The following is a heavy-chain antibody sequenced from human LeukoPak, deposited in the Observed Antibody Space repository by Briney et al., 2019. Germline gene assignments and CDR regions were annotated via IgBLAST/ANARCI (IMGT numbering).Heavy chain of an antibody. Sequence: SETLSLPFPVSGGSINSSSYYWGWVRPPPGKGLEWIGSIYYSGSTYYNPSLKSRVTISVDTSKNQFSLKLSSVTAADTAVYYCARQQRYFDYWGQGTLVTVSS. CDR3: ARQQRYFDY. J-gene: IGHJ4*02. V-gene: IGHV4-39*07. CDR2: IYYSGST. D-gene: IGHD6-13*01. CDR1: GGSINSSSYY.